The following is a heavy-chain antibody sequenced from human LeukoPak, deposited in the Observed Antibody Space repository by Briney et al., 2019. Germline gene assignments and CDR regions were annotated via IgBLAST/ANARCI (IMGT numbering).Heavy chain of an antibody. CDR1: GGSISSGGYS. J-gene: IGHJ6*02. CDR3: ARGVGGSRMDV. D-gene: IGHD2-15*01. Sequence: SRTLSLTCAVSGGSISSGGYSWSWIRQPPGKGLEWIGYIYHSGSTYYNPSLKSRVTISVDRSKNQFSPKLSSVTAADTAVYYCARGVGGSRMDVWGQGTTVTVSS. V-gene: IGHV4-30-2*01. CDR2: IYHSGST.